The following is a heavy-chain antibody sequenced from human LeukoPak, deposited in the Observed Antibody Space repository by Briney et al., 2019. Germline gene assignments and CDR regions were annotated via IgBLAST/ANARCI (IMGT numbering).Heavy chain of an antibody. CDR3: AKDPLMTTVTHFDY. V-gene: IGHV3-48*01. D-gene: IGHD4-11*01. CDR1: GFTFSSYS. Sequence: PGGSLRLSCAASGFTFSSYSMNWVRQAPGKGLEWVSYISSSSSTTYYADSVKGRFTISRDNSKSTLYLQMNSLRAEDTAVYYCAKDPLMTTVTHFDYWGQGTLVTVSS. J-gene: IGHJ4*02. CDR2: ISSSSSTT.